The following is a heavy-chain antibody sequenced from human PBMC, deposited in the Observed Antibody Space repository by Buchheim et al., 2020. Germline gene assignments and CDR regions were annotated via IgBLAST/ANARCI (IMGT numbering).Heavy chain of an antibody. CDR3: ARIQIAVAGDYYYGMDV. D-gene: IGHD6-19*01. CDR2: IDWDDDK. V-gene: IGHV2-70*15. CDR1: GFSLSTSGMC. Sequence: QVTLRESGPALVKPTQTLTLTCTFSGFSLSTSGMCVSWIRQPPGKALEWLARIDWDDDKYYSTSLKTRLTISKATSKNQVVLTMNNMDPVDTATYYCARIQIAVAGDYYYGMDVWGQGTT. J-gene: IGHJ6*02.